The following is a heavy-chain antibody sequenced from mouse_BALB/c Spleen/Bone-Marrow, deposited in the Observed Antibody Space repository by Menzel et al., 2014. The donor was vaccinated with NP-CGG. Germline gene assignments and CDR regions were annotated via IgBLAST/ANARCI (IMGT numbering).Heavy chain of an antibody. V-gene: IGHV7-1*02. CDR3: ARDVGYGNYFVY. CDR2: SRNKAKYYTT. D-gene: IGHD2-10*02. CDR1: GFTFXDFY. Sequence: EVKVVESGGGLVQPGDSLRLSCATSGFTFXDFYMEWARQPPGKRLEWIATSRNKAKYYTTEYSASVKGRFIVSRDTSQSVLYLQMNALRAEDTAIYYCARDVGYGNYFVYWGQGTLVTVSA. J-gene: IGHJ3*01.